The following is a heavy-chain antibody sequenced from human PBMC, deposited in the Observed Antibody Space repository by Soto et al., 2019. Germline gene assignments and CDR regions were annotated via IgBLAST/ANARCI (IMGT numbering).Heavy chain of an antibody. CDR3: AREYYESSGYYRTGFDY. CDR2: TYYRSKWYN. J-gene: IGHJ4*02. D-gene: IGHD3-22*01. CDR1: GDSVSSNIAA. V-gene: IGHV6-1*01. Sequence: QVQLQQSGPGLVKPSQTLSLTCAISGDSVSSNIAAWNWIRQSPSRGLEWLGRTYYRSKWYNDYPISVKSRITINPDTSKNQFSLQLNSVTPEDTAVYYCAREYYESSGYYRTGFDYWGQGTLVTVSS.